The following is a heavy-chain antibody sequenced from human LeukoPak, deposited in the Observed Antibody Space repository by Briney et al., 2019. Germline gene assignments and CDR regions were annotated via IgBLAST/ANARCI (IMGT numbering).Heavy chain of an antibody. J-gene: IGHJ4*02. CDR3: ARARDGYNSADY. CDR2: MNPNSVNT. V-gene: IGHV1-8*01. Sequence: ASVKVSCKASGYTFTSYDINWVRQATGQGVEWMGWMNPNSVNTGYAQKFQGRVTMTRNTSISTAYMELSSLRSEDTAVYYCARARDGYNSADYWGQGTLVTVSS. CDR1: GYTFTSYD. D-gene: IGHD5-24*01.